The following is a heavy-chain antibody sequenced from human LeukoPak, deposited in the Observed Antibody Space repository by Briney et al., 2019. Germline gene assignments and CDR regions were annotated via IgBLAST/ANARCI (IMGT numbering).Heavy chain of an antibody. CDR2: IGGGGTP. Sequence: GGSLSLSRAASGFTFSSYDMSWVRQAPGGGLEWVSAIGGGGTPYYADSVKGRFTISRDNSKNTLYLQMNSLRAEDTAVYYCAKDDHGGSGWRDYFDQWGQGTLVTVSS. CDR1: GFTFSSYD. J-gene: IGHJ4*02. V-gene: IGHV3-23*01. D-gene: IGHD6-19*01. CDR3: AKDDHGGSGWRDYFDQ.